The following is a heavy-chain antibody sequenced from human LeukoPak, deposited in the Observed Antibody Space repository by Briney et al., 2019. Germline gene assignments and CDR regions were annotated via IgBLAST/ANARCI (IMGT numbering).Heavy chain of an antibody. CDR3: ARGSSIAVAGTWFDP. CDR1: GYTFTSYD. J-gene: IGHJ5*02. Sequence: ASVKVSCKASGYTFTSYDINWVRQAPGQGLEWMGGIIPIFGTANYAQKFQGRVTITADESTSTAYMELSSLRSEDTAVYYCARGSSIAVAGTWFDPWGQGTLVTVSS. D-gene: IGHD6-19*01. V-gene: IGHV1-69*13. CDR2: IIPIFGTA.